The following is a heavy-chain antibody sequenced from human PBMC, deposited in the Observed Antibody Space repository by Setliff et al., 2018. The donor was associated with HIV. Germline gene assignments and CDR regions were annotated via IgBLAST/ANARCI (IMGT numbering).Heavy chain of an antibody. J-gene: IGHJ5*02. CDR1: GTSINSHY. D-gene: IGHD2-15*01. Sequence: PSQTLSLPCTVSGTSINSHYWSWIRQTPGKGLQWIGLIYYTGIPTYNPSLEGRITMSVDRSKNQFSLRLTSVTAADTAMYYCARVSRLHPFDPWGQGTLVTVSS. CDR2: IYYTGIP. CDR3: ARVSRLHPFDP. V-gene: IGHV4-59*11.